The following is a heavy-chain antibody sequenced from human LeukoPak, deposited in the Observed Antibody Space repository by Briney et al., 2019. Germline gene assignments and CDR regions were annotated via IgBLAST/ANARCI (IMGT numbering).Heavy chain of an antibody. CDR1: GGSISSYY. Sequence: PSETLSLTCTVSGGSISSYYWSWIRQLPGKGLEWIGYIYYSGSTNYNPSLKSRVTISVDTSKNQFSLKLSSVTAADTAVYYCASVPRHYYGMDVWGQGTTVTVSS. CDR2: IYYSGST. CDR3: ASVPRHYYGMDV. J-gene: IGHJ6*02. V-gene: IGHV4-59*01.